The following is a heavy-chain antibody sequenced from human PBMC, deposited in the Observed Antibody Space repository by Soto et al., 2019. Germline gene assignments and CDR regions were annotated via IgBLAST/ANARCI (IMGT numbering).Heavy chain of an antibody. D-gene: IGHD3-22*01. CDR3: ARDPDSSGYYVDY. V-gene: IGHV3-33*01. CDR2: IWYDGSNK. J-gene: IGHJ4*02. Sequence: QVQLVESGGGVVQPGRSLRLSCAASGFTFSSYGMHWVRQAPGKGLEWVAVIWYDGSNKYYADSVKGRFTISRDNSKNTLYLQMNSLRAEDTAVYYCARDPDSSGYYVDYWGQGTLVTVSS. CDR1: GFTFSSYG.